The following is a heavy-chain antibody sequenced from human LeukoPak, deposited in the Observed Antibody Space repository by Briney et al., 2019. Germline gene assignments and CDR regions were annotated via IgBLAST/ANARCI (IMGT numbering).Heavy chain of an antibody. Sequence: ASVKVSCKASGYTFTGYYMHWVRQAPGQGLEWIGWINPNSGGTNYAQKFQGRVTMTRDTSISTAYMELSRLRSDDTAVYYCARGLYCSSTSCYYGMDVWGQGTTVTVSS. D-gene: IGHD2-2*01. CDR2: INPNSGGT. CDR1: GYTFTGYY. J-gene: IGHJ6*02. V-gene: IGHV1-2*02. CDR3: ARGLYCSSTSCYYGMDV.